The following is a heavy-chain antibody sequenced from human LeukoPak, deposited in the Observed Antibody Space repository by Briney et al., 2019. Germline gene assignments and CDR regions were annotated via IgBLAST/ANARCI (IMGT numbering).Heavy chain of an antibody. CDR3: ARDLGGDGEYDAFDI. Sequence: GGSLRLSCAASGFTFDDYGMSWVRQAPGKGLEWVSGINWNGGSTGYADSVKGRFTISRDNAKNSLYLQMNSLRAEDTALYHCARDLGGDGEYDAFDIWGQGTMVTVSS. V-gene: IGHV3-20*01. CDR1: GFTFDDYG. J-gene: IGHJ3*02. D-gene: IGHD2-21*01. CDR2: INWNGGST.